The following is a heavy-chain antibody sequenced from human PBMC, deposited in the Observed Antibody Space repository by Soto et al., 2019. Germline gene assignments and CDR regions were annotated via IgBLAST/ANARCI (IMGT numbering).Heavy chain of an antibody. CDR3: ARDASSGWWGHYYGMDV. D-gene: IGHD6-19*01. Sequence: GSLRLSCAASGFTFSSYAMHWVRQAPGKGLEWVAVISYDGSNKYYADSVKGRFTISRDNSKNTLYLQMNSLRAEDTAVYYCARDASSGWWGHYYGMDVWGQGTTVTVSS. J-gene: IGHJ6*02. V-gene: IGHV3-30-3*01. CDR2: ISYDGSNK. CDR1: GFTFSSYA.